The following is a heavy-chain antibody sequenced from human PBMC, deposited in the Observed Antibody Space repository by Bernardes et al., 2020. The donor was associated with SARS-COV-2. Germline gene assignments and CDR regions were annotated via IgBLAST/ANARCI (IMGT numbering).Heavy chain of an antibody. J-gene: IGHJ4*02. CDR3: AAELVSLFY. CDR1: GFTFASSV. Sequence: SVKVSCKASGFTFASSVVQRVRQTRGQRLEWIGWIVGGSGNTNYAQNFQERVTITRDMSTRTAYMELSSLRSEDTAVYYCAAELVSLFYWGQGTLVTVSS. CDR2: IVGGSGNT. V-gene: IGHV1-58*01. D-gene: IGHD6-6*01.